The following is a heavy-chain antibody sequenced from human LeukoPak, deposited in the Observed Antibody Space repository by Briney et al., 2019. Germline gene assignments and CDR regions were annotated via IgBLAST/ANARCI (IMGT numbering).Heavy chain of an antibody. J-gene: IGHJ6*03. Sequence: SETLSLTCTVSGGSISSHYWSWIRQPPGKGLEWIGYIYHSGSTNYNPSLKSRVTISVDTSKNQFSLKLSSVTAADTAVYYCARGGATGDRYYYMDVWAKGPRSPSP. CDR2: IYHSGST. CDR3: ARGGATGDRYYYMDV. CDR1: GGSISSHY. D-gene: IGHD7-27*01. V-gene: IGHV4-59*11.